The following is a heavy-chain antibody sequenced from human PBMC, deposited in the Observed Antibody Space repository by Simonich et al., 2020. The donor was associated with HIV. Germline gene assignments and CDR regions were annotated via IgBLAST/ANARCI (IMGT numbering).Heavy chain of an antibody. CDR2: IWEDGINK. CDR3: ARDLSGDAFDI. V-gene: IGHV3-33*01. J-gene: IGHJ3*02. Sequence: QVQLVESGGGVVQPGRSLRLSCAASGFTFRSYGMHWVRQAPGKGRGGGAIIWEDGINKYYIAAGKARLTSSRDNSKNTLYLQMNSLRAEDTAVYYCARDLSGDAFDIWGQGTMVTVST. D-gene: IGHD1-26*01. CDR1: GFTFRSYG.